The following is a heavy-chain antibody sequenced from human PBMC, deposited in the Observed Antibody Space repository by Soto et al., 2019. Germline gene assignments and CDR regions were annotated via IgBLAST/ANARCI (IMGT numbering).Heavy chain of an antibody. V-gene: IGHV5-51*01. J-gene: IGHJ6*02. CDR3: ARGGEWENYYYYGMDV. D-gene: IGHD1-26*01. CDR2: IYPGDSDT. Sequence: GESLKISCKGSGYSFTSYRIGWVRQMPGKGLEWMGIIYPGDSDTRYSPSFQGQVTISADKSISTAYLQWSSLKASDTAMYYCARGGEWENYYYYGMDVWGQGTTVTVSS. CDR1: GYSFTSYR.